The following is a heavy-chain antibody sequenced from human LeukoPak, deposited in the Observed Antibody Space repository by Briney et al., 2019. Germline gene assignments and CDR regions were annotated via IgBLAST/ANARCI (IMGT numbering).Heavy chain of an antibody. CDR2: INPNSGDT. Sequence: GASVKVSCKASGYIFTAYYIHWVRQAPGQGLEWMGWINPNSGDTNYAQKFRGRVTMTSDTSITTAYMELTRLTSDDTAVYYCAREEQLLTSWGQGTLVTVSS. CDR3: AREEQLLTS. V-gene: IGHV1-2*02. CDR1: GYIFTAYY. J-gene: IGHJ4*02. D-gene: IGHD2-2*01.